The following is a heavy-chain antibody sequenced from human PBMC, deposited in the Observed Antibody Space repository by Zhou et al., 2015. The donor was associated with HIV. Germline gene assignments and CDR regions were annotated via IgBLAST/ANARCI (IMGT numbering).Heavy chain of an antibody. V-gene: IGHV1-69*06. CDR2: IIPIFGTA. CDR3: ASLPMGVGATKDYYYYGMDV. J-gene: IGHJ6*02. CDR1: GGTFSSYA. D-gene: IGHD1-26*01. Sequence: QVQLVQSGAEVKKPGSSVKVSCKASGGTFSSYAISWVRQAPGQGLEWMGGIIPIFGTANYAQKFQGRVTITADKSTSTAYMELSSLRSEDTAVYYCASLPMGVGATKDYYYYGMDVWGQGTTVTVSS.